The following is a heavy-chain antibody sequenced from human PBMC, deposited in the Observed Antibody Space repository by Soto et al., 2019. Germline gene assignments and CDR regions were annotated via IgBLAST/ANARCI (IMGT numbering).Heavy chain of an antibody. Sequence: PSETLSLTCTVSGDSVSSGDYYWSWIRQPPGKGLEWIGYIYYTGNTYYNPSLRSRVILSVDTSKNQFSLKLSSVTAADTAVYYCARRLLFLGHDSWGQGTLVTVSS. CDR3: ARRLLFLGHDS. J-gene: IGHJ4*02. CDR2: IYYTGNT. D-gene: IGHD3-3*01. CDR1: GDSVSSGDYY. V-gene: IGHV4-30-4*01.